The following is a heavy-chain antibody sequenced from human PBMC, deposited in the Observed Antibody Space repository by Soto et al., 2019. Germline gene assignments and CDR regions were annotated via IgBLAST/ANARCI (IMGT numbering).Heavy chain of an antibody. J-gene: IGHJ5*02. CDR3: ARTDIVTTNWFDP. V-gene: IGHV4-34*01. CDR2: INHGGTT. CDR1: GESFIGYY. D-gene: IGHD5-12*01. Sequence: QVHLQQWGAGLLKPSETLSLTCAVYGESFIGYYWTWIRQSPGKGLGWIGEINHGGTTNYNPSLKSTVTISIDTTKNQFSLKLTSVTAADTSVYYCARTDIVTTNWFDPWGQGILVTVSS.